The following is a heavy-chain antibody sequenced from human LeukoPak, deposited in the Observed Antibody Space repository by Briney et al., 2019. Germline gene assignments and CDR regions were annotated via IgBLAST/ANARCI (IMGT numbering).Heavy chain of an antibody. CDR2: INSDGSST. J-gene: IGHJ6*02. CDR3: ARDYGRSRDYGMDV. CDR1: GFTFSNYW. Sequence: GGSLRLSCAASGFTFSNYWMHWVRHAPGKGLVWVSRINSDGSSTTYADSVKGRFTISRDNAKNTLYLQMNSLRAEDTAVYYCARDYGRSRDYGMDVWGQGTTVTVSS. D-gene: IGHD3-10*01. V-gene: IGHV3-74*01.